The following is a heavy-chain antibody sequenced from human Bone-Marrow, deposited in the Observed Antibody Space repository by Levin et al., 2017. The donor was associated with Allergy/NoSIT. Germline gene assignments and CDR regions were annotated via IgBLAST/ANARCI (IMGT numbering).Heavy chain of an antibody. CDR1: GFTFSTYS. J-gene: IGHJ4*02. CDR2: ISGSTTYI. Sequence: GGSLRLSCAASGFTFSTYSMNWVRQAPGKGLEWVSSISGSTTYIYYADSVKGRFTISRDNAKNSLYLQMNSLRAEDTAVYYCARARITMVRGVIQGIDNWGQGTLVTVSS. D-gene: IGHD3-10*01. CDR3: ARARITMVRGVIQGIDN. V-gene: IGHV3-21*06.